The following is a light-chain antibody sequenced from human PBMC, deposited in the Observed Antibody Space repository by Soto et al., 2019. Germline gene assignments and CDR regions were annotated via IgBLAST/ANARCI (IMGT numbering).Light chain of an antibody. J-gene: IGKJ5*01. CDR2: AAS. CDR1: QSISSY. V-gene: IGKV1-39*01. Sequence: DLHMPQSPFPVYASVGEVLTLTCRASQSISSYLNWYQQKPGKAPKILIYAASSLQSGVPSRLSGSRYGTDFTLTISSLQPEDFATYEGQQSYSTMITFGQGTRLEI. CDR3: QQSYSTMIT.